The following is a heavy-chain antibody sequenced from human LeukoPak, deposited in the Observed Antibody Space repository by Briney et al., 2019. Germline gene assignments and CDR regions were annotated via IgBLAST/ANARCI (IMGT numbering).Heavy chain of an antibody. CDR2: INTDGSST. Sequence: TGGSLRLSCAASGFTFSSYWMHWVRQAPGKGLVWVSRINTDGSSTSYADSVKGRFTISRDNAKNTLYLQMNSLRAEDTAVYYCARGTELRYFDWSINFDYWGQGTLVTVSS. CDR1: GFTFSSYW. J-gene: IGHJ4*02. D-gene: IGHD3-9*01. V-gene: IGHV3-74*01. CDR3: ARGTELRYFDWSINFDY.